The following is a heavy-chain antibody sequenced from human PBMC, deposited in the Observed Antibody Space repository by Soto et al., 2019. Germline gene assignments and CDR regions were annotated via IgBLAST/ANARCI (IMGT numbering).Heavy chain of an antibody. CDR2: IWYDGSNK. CDR3: ARGANAGDAFDI. V-gene: IGHV3-33*01. Sequence: LRLSCAASGFTFSSYGMHWVRQAPGKGLEWVAVIWYDGSNKYYADSVKGRFTISRDNSKNTLYLQMNSLRAEDTAVYYCARGANAGDAFDIWGQGTMVTVSS. CDR1: GFTFSSYG. J-gene: IGHJ3*02.